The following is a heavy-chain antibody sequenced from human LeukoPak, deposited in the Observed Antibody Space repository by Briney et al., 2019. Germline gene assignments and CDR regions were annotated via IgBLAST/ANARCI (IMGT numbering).Heavy chain of an antibody. V-gene: IGHV3-7*01. D-gene: IGHD3-22*01. CDR3: AREYDSSGYDTLSGFYYFDY. J-gene: IGHJ4*02. CDR2: IKQDGSEK. CDR1: GFTFSSYW. Sequence: GGSLRLSCAASGFTFSSYWMSWVRQAPGKGLEWVANIKQDGSEKYYVDSVKGGFTISRDNAKNSLYLQMNSLRAEDTAVYYCAREYDSSGYDTLSGFYYFDYWGQGTLVTVSS.